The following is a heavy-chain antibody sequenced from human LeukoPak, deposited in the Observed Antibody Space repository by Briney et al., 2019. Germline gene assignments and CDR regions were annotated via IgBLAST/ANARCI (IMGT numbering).Heavy chain of an antibody. D-gene: IGHD6-25*01. Sequence: ASVKVSCKASGYTFTGYYMHWVRQAPGEGLEWMGWINPNSGGTNYAQKFQGWVTMTRDTSISTAYMELSRLRSDDTAVFYCAKGITAAAFDYWGQGTLVTVSS. J-gene: IGHJ4*02. CDR1: GYTFTGYY. CDR3: AKGITAAAFDY. V-gene: IGHV1-2*04. CDR2: INPNSGGT.